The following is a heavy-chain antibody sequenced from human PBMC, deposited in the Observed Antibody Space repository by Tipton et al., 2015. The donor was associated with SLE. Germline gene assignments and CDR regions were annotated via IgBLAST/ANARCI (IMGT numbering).Heavy chain of an antibody. CDR2: IKQDGGER. J-gene: IGHJ4*02. CDR1: GFSFSSYW. D-gene: IGHD3-3*01. CDR3: VRDLTYYDFSRGYYYGPDY. Sequence: GSLRLSCVASGFSFSSYWMSWVRQAPGRGLEWVANIKQDGGERTYEDSVKGRFTISRDNAKNSLYLQMNSLGAEDTAVYYCVRDLTYYDFSRGYYYGPDYWGQGTLVTVSS. V-gene: IGHV3-7*01.